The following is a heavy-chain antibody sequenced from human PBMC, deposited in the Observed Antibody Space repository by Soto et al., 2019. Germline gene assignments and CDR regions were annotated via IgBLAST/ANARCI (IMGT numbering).Heavy chain of an antibody. Sequence: PSETLSLTCAVSGYTISSGYYWGWMRQSPGKGLEWIGSIYHSGSIYDSGSTHYNPSLKSRVTISVDTSKNQFSLRLTSVTAADTAVYYCARNRTGALFDYWGQGKLVTVSS. CDR3: ARNRTGALFDY. CDR2: IYDSGST. D-gene: IGHD1-1*01. J-gene: IGHJ4*03. V-gene: IGHV4-38-2*01. CDR1: GYTISSGYY.